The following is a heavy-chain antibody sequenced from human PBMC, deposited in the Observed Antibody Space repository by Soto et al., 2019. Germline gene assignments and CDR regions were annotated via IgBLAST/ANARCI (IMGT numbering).Heavy chain of an antibody. Sequence: EVQLLESGGGLVQPGGSLRLSCAASGFTFSSYAMSWVRQAPGKGLEWVSAISGSGGSTYYADSVKGRFTISRDNSKNTLYLQMNSLRPEDTAVYYCAKDGEGGCDSIVSYYFDYWGQGTLVTVSS. D-gene: IGHD5-12*01. CDR3: AKDGEGGCDSIVSYYFDY. CDR1: GFTFSSYA. CDR2: ISGSGGST. V-gene: IGHV3-23*01. J-gene: IGHJ4*02.